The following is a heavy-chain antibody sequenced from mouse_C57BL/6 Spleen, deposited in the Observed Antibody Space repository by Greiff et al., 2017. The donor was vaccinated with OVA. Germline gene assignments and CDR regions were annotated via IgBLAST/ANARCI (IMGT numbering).Heavy chain of an antibody. CDR1: GYAFSSSW. V-gene: IGHV1-82*01. CDR2: IYPGDGDT. Sequence: VKVVESGPELVKPGASVKISCKASGYAFSSSWMNWVKQRPGKGLEWIGRIYPGDGDTNYNGKFKGKATLTADKSSSTAYMQLSSLTSEDSAVYFCARWGEGYFDVWGTGTTVTVSS. J-gene: IGHJ1*03. CDR3: ARWGEGYFDV.